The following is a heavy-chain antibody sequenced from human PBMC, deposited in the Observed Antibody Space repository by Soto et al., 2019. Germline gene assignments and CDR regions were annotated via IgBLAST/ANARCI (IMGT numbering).Heavy chain of an antibody. CDR1: GYTFTGYY. CDR2: INPNSGGT. CDR3: ARGGYYFSYYDYYMDV. V-gene: IGHV1-2*04. Sequence: QVQLVQSGAEVKKPGASVKVSCKASGYTFTGYYMHWVRQAPGQGLEWMGWINPNSGGTNYAQKFQGWVTMTRDTSISTAYMELSRLRSDDTAVYYCARGGYYFSYYDYYMDVWGKGTTVTVSS. D-gene: IGHD3-3*01. J-gene: IGHJ6*03.